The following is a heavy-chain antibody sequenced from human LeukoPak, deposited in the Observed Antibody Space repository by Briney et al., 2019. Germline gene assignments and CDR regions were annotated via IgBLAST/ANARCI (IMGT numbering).Heavy chain of an antibody. D-gene: IGHD6-13*01. CDR3: ARQIASAGTAGFDL. CDR2: IYSTGST. CDR1: LGSISSYY. Sequence: SETLSLTRTVSLGSISSYYWSSMPQPAGKGLEWIGRIYSTGSTNYNPSLKSRVTMSVDTSKNQFSLRLRSVTAADTAVYYCARQIASAGTAGFDLWGQGALVTVS. V-gene: IGHV4-4*07. J-gene: IGHJ4*02.